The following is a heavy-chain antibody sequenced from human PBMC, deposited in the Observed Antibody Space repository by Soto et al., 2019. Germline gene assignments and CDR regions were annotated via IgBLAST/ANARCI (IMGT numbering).Heavy chain of an antibody. CDR3: ARRYGASFDY. D-gene: IGHD4-17*01. CDR2: IYFTGTS. J-gene: IGHJ4*02. Sequence: SETLSLTCTVSGGSLSRSSFFWGWIRQPPGKGLEWIGHIYFTGTSSYSPSLKSRVTMFVDTSKNQFSLKLSSVTAADTAVYYCARRYGASFDYWGQGALVTVSS. CDR1: GGSLSRSSFF. V-gene: IGHV4-39*07.